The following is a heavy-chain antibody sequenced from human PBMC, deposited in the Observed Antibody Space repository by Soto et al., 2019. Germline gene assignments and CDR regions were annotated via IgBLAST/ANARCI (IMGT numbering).Heavy chain of an antibody. CDR2: IYYSGST. CDR3: ARWPRGYYDSSGYYPRWFDP. D-gene: IGHD3-22*01. J-gene: IGHJ5*02. Sequence: PSETLSLTCAVYGGSFSDYYWGWIRQPPGKGLEWIGSIYYSGSTYYNPSLKSRVTISVDTSKNQFSLKLSSVTAADTAVYYCARWPRGYYDSSGYYPRWFDPWGQGTLVTVSS. V-gene: IGHV4-39*01. CDR1: GGSFSDYY.